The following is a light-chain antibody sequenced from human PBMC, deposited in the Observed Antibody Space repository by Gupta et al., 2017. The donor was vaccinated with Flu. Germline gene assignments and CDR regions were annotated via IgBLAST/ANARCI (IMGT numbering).Light chain of an antibody. V-gene: IGLV2-14*01. Sequence: SALTQPASVSGSPGQSITISCTGTSSEVGGYNYVSWYQQHAGKAPKLMVYEVSKRPAGVANRFSGSKSGNTASLTISGRQEEDEADYYCSSYTSSSTLVFGGGTKLTVL. CDR3: SSYTSSSTLV. CDR2: EVS. J-gene: IGLJ2*01. CDR1: SSEVGGYNY.